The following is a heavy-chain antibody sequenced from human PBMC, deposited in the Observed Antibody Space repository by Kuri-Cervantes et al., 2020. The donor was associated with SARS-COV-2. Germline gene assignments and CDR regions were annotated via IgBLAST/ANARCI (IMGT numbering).Heavy chain of an antibody. CDR3: ARDQDPIRFLAGYDY. V-gene: IGHV1-18*01. D-gene: IGHD3-3*01. Sequence: GESLKISCKASGYTFTSYGISWVRQAPGQGLEWMGWISAYNGNTNYAQKLQGRVTMTTDTSTSTAYMELRSLRSDDTAVYYCARDQDPIRFLAGYDYWGQGTLVTVSS. CDR2: ISAYNGNT. J-gene: IGHJ4*02. CDR1: GYTFTSYG.